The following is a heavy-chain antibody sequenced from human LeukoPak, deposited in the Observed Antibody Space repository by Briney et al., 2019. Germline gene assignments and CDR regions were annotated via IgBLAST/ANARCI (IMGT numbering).Heavy chain of an antibody. D-gene: IGHD5-24*01. J-gene: IGHJ6*02. Sequence: GGSLRLSCAASGFTFSSYGMHWVRQAPGKGPEGVAVISYDGSNKYYADSVKGRFTISRDNSKNTLYLQMNSLRAEDTAVYYCAKNVGDGYNYYYGMDVWGQGTTVTVSS. CDR2: ISYDGSNK. V-gene: IGHV3-30*18. CDR1: GFTFSSYG. CDR3: AKNVGDGYNYYYGMDV.